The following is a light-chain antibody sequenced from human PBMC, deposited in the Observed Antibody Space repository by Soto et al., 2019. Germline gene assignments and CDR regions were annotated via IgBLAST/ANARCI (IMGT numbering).Light chain of an antibody. CDR2: EVS. J-gene: IGLJ1*01. V-gene: IGLV2-14*01. Sequence: QSVLAQPASVSGSPGQSITISCTGTSSDVGGYNYVSWYQQHPGKAPKLMIYEVSNRPSGVSNRFSGSKSGNTASLTISGLQAEDEADYYCSSYTSSITYVFGTVTKVAVL. CDR3: SSYTSSITYV. CDR1: SSDVGGYNY.